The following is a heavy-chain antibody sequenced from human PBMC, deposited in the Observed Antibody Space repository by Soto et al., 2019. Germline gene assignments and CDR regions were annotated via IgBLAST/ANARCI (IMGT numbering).Heavy chain of an antibody. CDR3: ARDKGYGFGWSSSSGMDV. CDR2: ISGYNGNT. J-gene: IGHJ6*02. D-gene: IGHD5-18*01. CDR1: GYTFSNFG. Sequence: QVQLVQSGAEVMTPGASVKVSCKASGYTFSNFGLSWVRQAPGQGLEWMGWISGYNGNTNSGEKFQGRVTMTTDTSTSTAYMEVRSLTSDDTAVYYCARDKGYGFGWSSSSGMDVWGQGTTVTVSS. V-gene: IGHV1-18*01.